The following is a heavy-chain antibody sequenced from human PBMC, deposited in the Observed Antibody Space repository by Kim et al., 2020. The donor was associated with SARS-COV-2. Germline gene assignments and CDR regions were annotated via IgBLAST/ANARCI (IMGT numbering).Heavy chain of an antibody. D-gene: IGHD2-2*01. Sequence: GGSLRLSCAASGFTFSSYDMHWVRQATGKGLEWVSAIGTAGDPYYPGSVKGRFTISRENAKNSLYLQMNSLRAGDTAVYYCARGRYCSSTSCYRRRFGWFDPWGQGTLVTVSS. J-gene: IGHJ5*02. CDR3: ARGRYCSSTSCYRRRFGWFDP. V-gene: IGHV3-13*05. CDR2: IGTAGDP. CDR1: GFTFSSYD.